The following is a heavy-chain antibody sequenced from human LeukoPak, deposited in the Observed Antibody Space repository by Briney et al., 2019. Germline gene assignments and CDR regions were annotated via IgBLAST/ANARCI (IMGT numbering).Heavy chain of an antibody. V-gene: IGHV4-4*07. Sequence: SETLSLTCAVSRGSISDYYWSWIRQPAGKGLEWIGRIYTSGSTNYNPSLKSRVTISVDTSKNQFSLKLSSVTAADTAVYYCARDSGYSSGWYGGPNFDYWGQGTLVTVSS. J-gene: IGHJ4*02. CDR2: IYTSGST. CDR3: ARDSGYSSGWYGGPNFDY. D-gene: IGHD6-19*01. CDR1: RGSISDYY.